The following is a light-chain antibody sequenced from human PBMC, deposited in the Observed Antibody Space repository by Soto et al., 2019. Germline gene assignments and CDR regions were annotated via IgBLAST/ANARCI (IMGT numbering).Light chain of an antibody. Sequence: QSVLTQPASVSGSPGQSITISCTGTSSDVGGYNYVSWYQQHPGKVPKLMIYEVSNRPSGVSNRFSGSKSGNTASLTISGLQAEEEADYYCSSYTSGSTDVFGTGTKVTVL. CDR1: SSDVGGYNY. CDR3: SSYTSGSTDV. V-gene: IGLV2-14*01. CDR2: EVS. J-gene: IGLJ1*01.